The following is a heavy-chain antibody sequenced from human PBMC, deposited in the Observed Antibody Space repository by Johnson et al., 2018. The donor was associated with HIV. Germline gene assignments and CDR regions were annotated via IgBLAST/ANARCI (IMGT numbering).Heavy chain of an antibody. V-gene: IGHV3-33*03. CDR1: GFTITTYG. J-gene: IGHJ3*01. CDR2: IWYDGNNK. D-gene: IGHD1-26*01. CDR3: GEDRGLWERNGPGAFYF. Sequence: QVQLVESGGGVVQPGRSLRLSCVASGFTITTYGMHWVRQAPGKGLEWVAVIWYDGNNKYYVDSVKGRFTISRDNAKNSLYLQMNSLRAEDNAVYYCGEDRGLWERNGPGAFYFWGQGTMVTVSS.